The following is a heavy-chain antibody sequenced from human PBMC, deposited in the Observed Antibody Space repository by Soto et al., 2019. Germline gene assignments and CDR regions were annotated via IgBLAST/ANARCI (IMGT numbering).Heavy chain of an antibody. Sequence: PGGSLRLSCAASGFTFSSYAMHWVRQALGKGLEWVAVISYDGSNKYYADSVKGRFTISRDNSKNTLYLQMNSLRAEDTAVYYCARDRWLLLIKPLAEADAFDIWGQGTMVTVSS. D-gene: IGHD2-15*01. CDR2: ISYDGSNK. J-gene: IGHJ3*02. CDR3: ARDRWLLLIKPLAEADAFDI. V-gene: IGHV3-30-3*01. CDR1: GFTFSSYA.